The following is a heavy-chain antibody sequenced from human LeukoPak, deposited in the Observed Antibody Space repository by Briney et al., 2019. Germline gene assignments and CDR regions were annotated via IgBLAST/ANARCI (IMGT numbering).Heavy chain of an antibody. CDR3: ARGGEANYYDTSGYYLYYY. D-gene: IGHD3-22*01. CDR1: GGTFSNYA. J-gene: IGHJ4*02. CDR2: IIPIFGTT. V-gene: IGHV1-69*05. Sequence: GSSVKVSCKASGGTFSNYAISWVRQAPGQGLEWMGRIIPIFGTTNYAQKFQGRVTITTDESTSTAYVELSSLRSEDTAVYYCARGGEANYYDTSGYYLYYYWGQGTLVTVSS.